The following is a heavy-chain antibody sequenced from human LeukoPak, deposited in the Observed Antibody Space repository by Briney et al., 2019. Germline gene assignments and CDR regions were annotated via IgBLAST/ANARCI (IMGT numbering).Heavy chain of an antibody. CDR1: GFTVSSNY. CDR2: IYSGGST. Sequence: GGSLRLSCAASGFTVSSNYMSWVRQAPGKGLEWVSVIYSGGSTYYADSVKGRFTISRDNSKNTLYLQMNSLRAEDTAVYYCARDLSAYCGGDCDADYWGQGTPVTVSS. J-gene: IGHJ4*02. CDR3: ARDLSAYCGGDCDADY. V-gene: IGHV3-66*01. D-gene: IGHD2-21*02.